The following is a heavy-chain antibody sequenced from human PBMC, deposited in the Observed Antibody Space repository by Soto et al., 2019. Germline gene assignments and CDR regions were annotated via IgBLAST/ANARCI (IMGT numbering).Heavy chain of an antibody. CDR1: GFTFSSYA. CDR2: ISNSGGST. Sequence: SLRLSCAASGFTFSSYAMSLVRQAPGKGLEWVSAISNSGGSTYYADSVKGRFTISRDNSKNTLYLQMNSLRAEDTAVYYCVRQLGYCSGGSCFSVSFDYWGQGTPVTVSS. J-gene: IGHJ4*02. V-gene: IGHV3-23*01. CDR3: VRQLGYCSGGSCFSVSFDY. D-gene: IGHD2-15*01.